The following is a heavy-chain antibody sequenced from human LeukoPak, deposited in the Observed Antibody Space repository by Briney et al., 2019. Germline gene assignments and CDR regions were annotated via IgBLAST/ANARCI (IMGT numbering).Heavy chain of an antibody. CDR2: IYSGGST. V-gene: IGHV3-66*01. J-gene: IGHJ4*02. CDR3: SREFSSGDSYDFDY. D-gene: IGHD4-17*01. CDR1: GFTFTTYA. Sequence: WGSLRLSCAASGFTFTTYAMSWVRQAPGKGLEWVSVIYSGGSTYYADSVKGRFTISRDNSKNTLYLQMNSLRAEDTAVYYCSREFSSGDSYDFDYWVRGTLVTVSS.